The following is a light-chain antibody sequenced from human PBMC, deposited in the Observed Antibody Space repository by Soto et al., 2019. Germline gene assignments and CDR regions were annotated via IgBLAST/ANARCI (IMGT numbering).Light chain of an antibody. Sequence: EIVLTQSPATLSLSPGERATLSCRASQSVSSYLAWYQQKPGQAPRLLIYDASNRATGIPARFSGSGSGTDFTRTISSLEPEDFAVYYCQQRSNWRDTFGQGTKLEIK. CDR2: DAS. CDR1: QSVSSY. V-gene: IGKV3-11*01. CDR3: QQRSNWRDT. J-gene: IGKJ2*01.